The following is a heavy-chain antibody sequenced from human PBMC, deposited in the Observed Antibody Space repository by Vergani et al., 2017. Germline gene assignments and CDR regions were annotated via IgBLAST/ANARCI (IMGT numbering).Heavy chain of an antibody. CDR1: GFSFNSYW. J-gene: IGHJ3*01. D-gene: IGHD2-2*01. CDR3: AREYSSTSGRAFDF. CDR2: IKSDGSIT. V-gene: IGHV3-74*03. Sequence: DVHLAESGGGFFQPGGSLRLSCSASGFSFNSYWMHWVRQVPGKGLFWVSRIKSDGSITAYADSVKGRFTISRDNAQNTLYLQMNSLRVEDTGVYYCAREYSSTSGRAFDFWGQGTKVTVSS.